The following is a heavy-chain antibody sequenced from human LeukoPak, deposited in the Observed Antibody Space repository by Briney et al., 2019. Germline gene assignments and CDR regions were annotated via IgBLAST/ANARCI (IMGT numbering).Heavy chain of an antibody. V-gene: IGHV3-21*01. CDR3: ASNPRVSHDSSGYSDY. Sequence: GGSLRLSCAASGFTFSSYSMTWVRQAPGKGLEWVSSISSSSSYIYYADSVKGRFTISRDNAKNSLYLQMNSLRAEDTAVYYCASNPRVSHDSSGYSDYWGQGTLVTVSP. J-gene: IGHJ4*02. CDR2: ISSSSSYI. CDR1: GFTFSSYS. D-gene: IGHD3-22*01.